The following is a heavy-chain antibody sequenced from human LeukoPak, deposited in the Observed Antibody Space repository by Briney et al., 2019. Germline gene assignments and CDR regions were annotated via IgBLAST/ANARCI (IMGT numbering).Heavy chain of an antibody. CDR2: IHDSGSI. Sequence: PSETLSLTCAVSGDPISSGGYAWSWIRQTPGKGLEWIAYIHDSGSIYYNPSLKSRICIALDTTKNQFSLKLTSVTAADTAVYYCARVVAAAGNNWFDPWGQGTLVTVSS. CDR1: GDPISSGGYA. J-gene: IGHJ5*02. D-gene: IGHD6-13*01. V-gene: IGHV4-30-4*07. CDR3: ARVVAAAGNNWFDP.